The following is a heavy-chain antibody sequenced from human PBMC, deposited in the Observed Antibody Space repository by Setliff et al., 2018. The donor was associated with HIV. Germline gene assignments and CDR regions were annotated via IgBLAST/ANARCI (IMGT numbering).Heavy chain of an antibody. CDR3: ARVRRDGNSFDD. Sequence: SETLSLTCTVSGGSITSGDYYWSWIRRPPGKGLEWIGYIYYSGSTYYNPSLRSRVTISLDTSKNQFSLKLSSVTAADTAVYFCARVRRDGNSFDDWGQGTLVTVSS. V-gene: IGHV4-30-4*08. J-gene: IGHJ4*02. D-gene: IGHD4-4*01. CDR2: IYYSGST. CDR1: GGSITSGDYY.